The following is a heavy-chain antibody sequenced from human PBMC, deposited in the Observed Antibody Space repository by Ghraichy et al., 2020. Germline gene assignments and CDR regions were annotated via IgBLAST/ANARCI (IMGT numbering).Heavy chain of an antibody. D-gene: IGHD3-3*01. CDR2: IYYSGST. CDR1: GGSMSRSNYY. Sequence: SETLSLICTVSGGSMSRSNYYWGWIRQPPGKGLEWIGSIYYSGSTYYNASLKSRVTISVDASKNQFSLKVNSVSAADTAVYYCGRLDWSGYYRGFDYWGQGTLVTVSS. CDR3: GRLDWSGYYRGFDY. V-gene: IGHV4-39*01. J-gene: IGHJ4*02.